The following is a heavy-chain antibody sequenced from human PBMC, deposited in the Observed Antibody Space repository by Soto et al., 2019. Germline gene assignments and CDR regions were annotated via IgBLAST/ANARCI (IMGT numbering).Heavy chain of an antibody. D-gene: IGHD2-15*01. CDR3: ARVWDGGTPFDY. CDR1: GYTFTNYD. Sequence: QVQLVQSGAEVKKPGASVKVSCKASGYTFTNYDINWVRQATGQGLEWMGWMNPNSGNTGYAQKFQGRVTMTRNTSISTVYMVLSSLRSEDTAMYYCARVWDGGTPFDYWGQGTLVTVSS. CDR2: MNPNSGNT. J-gene: IGHJ4*02. V-gene: IGHV1-8*01.